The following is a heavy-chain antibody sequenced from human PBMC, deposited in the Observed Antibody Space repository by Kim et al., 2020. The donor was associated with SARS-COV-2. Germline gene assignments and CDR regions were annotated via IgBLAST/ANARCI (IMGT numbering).Heavy chain of an antibody. CDR3: ARDRSRYYYGSGNSFDY. V-gene: IGHV4-34*01. D-gene: IGHD3-10*01. Sequence: SETLSLTCAVYGGSFSGYYWSWIRQPPGKGLEWIGEINHSGSTNYNPSLKSRGTISVDTSKNQFSLKLSSVTAADTAVYYCARDRSRYYYGSGNSFDYWGQGTLVTVSS. CDR1: GGSFSGYY. CDR2: INHSGST. J-gene: IGHJ4*02.